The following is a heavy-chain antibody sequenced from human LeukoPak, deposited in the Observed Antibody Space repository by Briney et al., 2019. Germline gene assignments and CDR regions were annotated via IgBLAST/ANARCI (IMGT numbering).Heavy chain of an antibody. V-gene: IGHV3-30-3*01. D-gene: IGHD4-23*01. J-gene: IGHJ4*02. CDR1: GFTFSSYF. CDR3: ARGWKLSID. Sequence: GRSLRLSCAASGFTFSSYFMHWVRQAPGKGLEWVADIASDGSHTFYVESVKGRFTISRDNSKNTLYLQMNSLRAEDTAVYFCARGWKLSIDWGQGTLVTVSS. CDR2: IASDGSHT.